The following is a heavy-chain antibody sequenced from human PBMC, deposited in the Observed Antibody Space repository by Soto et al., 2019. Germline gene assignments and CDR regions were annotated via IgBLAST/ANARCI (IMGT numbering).Heavy chain of an antibody. CDR1: GDSITSTSY. CDR3: AGTSSSWYWNYYYGMDV. CDR2: IYHSGGT. V-gene: IGHV4-4*02. J-gene: IGHJ6*02. D-gene: IGHD6-13*01. Sequence: SETLSLTCGVSGDSITSTSYWSWVRQPPGKGLEWIGEIYHSGGTNSNPSLKSRVTMSVDTSKNQFSLKLSSVTAADTAVYYCAGTSSSWYWNYYYGMDVWGQGTTVTVSS.